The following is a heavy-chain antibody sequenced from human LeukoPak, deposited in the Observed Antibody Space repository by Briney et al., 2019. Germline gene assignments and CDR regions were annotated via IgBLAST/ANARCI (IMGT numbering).Heavy chain of an antibody. J-gene: IGHJ5*02. Sequence: ASVKVSCKASGGTFSSYAISWVRQAPGQGLEWMGGTIPIFGTANYAQKFQGRVTITADKSTSTAYMELSSLRSEDTAVYYCARDYGDYGLGPVSDPWGQGTLVTVSS. D-gene: IGHD4-17*01. CDR2: TIPIFGTA. CDR1: GGTFSSYA. V-gene: IGHV1-69*06. CDR3: ARDYGDYGLGPVSDP.